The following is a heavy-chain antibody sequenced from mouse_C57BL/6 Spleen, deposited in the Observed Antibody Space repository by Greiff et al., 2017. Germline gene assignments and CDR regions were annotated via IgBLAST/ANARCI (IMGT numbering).Heavy chain of an antibody. CDR3: ARVKITTVGKDYYAMDY. D-gene: IGHD1-1*01. CDR2: IDPNSGGT. V-gene: IGHV1-72*01. CDR1: GYTFTSYW. Sequence: QVQLQQPGAELVKPGASVKLSCKASGYTFTSYWMHWVKQRPGRGLEWIGRIDPNSGGTKYNEKFKSKATLTVDKPSSTAYMQLSSLTSEDSAVYYGARVKITTVGKDYYAMDYWGQGTSVTVSS. J-gene: IGHJ4*01.